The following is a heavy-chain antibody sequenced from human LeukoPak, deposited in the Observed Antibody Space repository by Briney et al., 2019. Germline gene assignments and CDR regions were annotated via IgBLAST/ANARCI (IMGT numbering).Heavy chain of an antibody. D-gene: IGHD3-22*01. Sequence: PSETLSLTCTVSGGSISSDIHYWGWIRQPPGKGLEWIGSIYYSGSTYYNPSLKSRATISVDTSKNQFSLKLSSVTAADTAVYYCARALNYYDSSGHIDYWGQGTLVTVSS. CDR2: IYYSGST. V-gene: IGHV4-39*07. CDR3: ARALNYYDSSGHIDY. J-gene: IGHJ4*02. CDR1: GGSISSDIHY.